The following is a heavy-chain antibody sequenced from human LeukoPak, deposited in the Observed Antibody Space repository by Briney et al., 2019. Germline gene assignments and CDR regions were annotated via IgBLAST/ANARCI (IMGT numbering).Heavy chain of an antibody. Sequence: SETLSLTCAVYGGSFSGYHWSWIRQPPGKGLEWIGEINHSGSTNYNPSLKSRVTISVDTSKNQFSLKLSSVTTADTAVYYCARGATKYYYDSSGSNPPRGYYYYMDVWGKGTTVTVSS. D-gene: IGHD3-22*01. CDR2: INHSGST. V-gene: IGHV4-34*01. J-gene: IGHJ6*03. CDR3: ARGATKYYYDSSGSNPPRGYYYYMDV. CDR1: GGSFSGYH.